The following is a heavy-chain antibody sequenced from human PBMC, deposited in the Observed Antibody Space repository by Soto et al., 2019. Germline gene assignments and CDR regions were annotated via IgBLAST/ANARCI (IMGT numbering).Heavy chain of an antibody. Sequence: GGSLRLSCAASGCTFNNYGMHWVRQAPGKGLERVALIWYDGTIEKYAASVKGRFIISRNRSKNTLYLQMNSVSVEDTVLYYCGGGHGSGDPFEIWGRGRMVTVSS. CDR1: GCTFNNYG. J-gene: IGHJ3*02. D-gene: IGHD2-21*02. CDR3: GGGHGSGDPFEI. CDR2: IWYDGTIE. V-gene: IGHV3-33*01.